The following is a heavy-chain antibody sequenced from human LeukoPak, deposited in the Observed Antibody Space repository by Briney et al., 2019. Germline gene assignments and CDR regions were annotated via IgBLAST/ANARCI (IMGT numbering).Heavy chain of an antibody. V-gene: IGHV4-34*01. J-gene: IGHJ5*02. CDR2: INHSGST. CDR3: ARVRRYLGGIVAVPASPGWFDP. CDR1: GGSFSGYY. D-gene: IGHD2-2*01. Sequence: KPSETLSLTCAVYGGSFSGYYWSGIRQPPGKGLEGIGEINHSGSTNYNPSLKSRVTISVDTSKNQFSLKLSSVTAADTAVYYCARVRRYLGGIVAVPASPGWFDPWGQGTLVTVSS.